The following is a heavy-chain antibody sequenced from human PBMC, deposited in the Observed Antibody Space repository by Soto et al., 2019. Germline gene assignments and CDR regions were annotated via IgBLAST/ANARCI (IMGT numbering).Heavy chain of an antibody. D-gene: IGHD6-19*01. Sequence: PSETLSLTCGVSGFSISSGFYWGWLRQPPGKGLEWIGTIYHSGSTFYNPSLKSRVTISVDTSKNQFSMKLSSVTAADTALYYCERVDRSGWTPNFFDSWGQGALVTVSS. CDR2: IYHSGST. CDR1: GFSISSGFY. V-gene: IGHV4-38-2*01. CDR3: ERVDRSGWTPNFFDS. J-gene: IGHJ4*02.